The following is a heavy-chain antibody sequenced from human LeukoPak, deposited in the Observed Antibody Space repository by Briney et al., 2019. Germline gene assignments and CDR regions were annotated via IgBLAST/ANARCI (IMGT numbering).Heavy chain of an antibody. CDR2: IYYSGST. Sequence: SETLSLTCTVSGGSISSSSYYWGWIRQPLGKGLEWIGSIYYSGSTYYNPSLKSRVTISVDTSKNQFSLKLSSVTVADTAVYYCASGPSGSFDYWGQGTLVTVSS. D-gene: IGHD1-26*01. J-gene: IGHJ4*02. V-gene: IGHV4-39*07. CDR1: GGSISSSSYY. CDR3: ASGPSGSFDY.